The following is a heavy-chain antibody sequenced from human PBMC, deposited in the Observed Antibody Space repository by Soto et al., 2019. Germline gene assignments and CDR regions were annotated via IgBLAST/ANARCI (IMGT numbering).Heavy chain of an antibody. CDR3: ARAGRSSWLVDYYYGMDV. Sequence: PGESLKISCKGSGYSFTSYWISWVRQMPGKGLEWMGRIDPSDSYTNYSPSFQGHVTISADKSISTAYLQWSSLKASDTAMYYCARAGRSSWLVDYYYGMDVWGQGTTVTVSS. V-gene: IGHV5-10-1*01. J-gene: IGHJ6*02. CDR2: IDPSDSYT. CDR1: GYSFTSYW. D-gene: IGHD6-13*01.